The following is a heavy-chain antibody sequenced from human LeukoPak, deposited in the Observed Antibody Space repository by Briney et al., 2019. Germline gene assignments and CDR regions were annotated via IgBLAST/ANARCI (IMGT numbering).Heavy chain of an antibody. J-gene: IGHJ3*02. Sequence: PGRSLRLSCAASGFTFSSYGMHWVRQAPGKGLEWVAVISYDGSNKYYADSVKGRFTISRDNSKNTLYLQMNSLRAEDTAVYCCATTRGWVKGSPWAFDIWGQGTMVTVSS. V-gene: IGHV3-30*03. CDR3: ATTRGWVKGSPWAFDI. CDR1: GFTFSSYG. CDR2: ISYDGSNK. D-gene: IGHD1-26*01.